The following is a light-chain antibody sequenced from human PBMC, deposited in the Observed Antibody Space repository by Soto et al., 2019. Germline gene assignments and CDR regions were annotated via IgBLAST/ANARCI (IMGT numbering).Light chain of an antibody. Sequence: DIQMTQSPSTLSASVGDRVTITCRASQSINTWLAWYQQKPGQAPNLLIYKASSLESGVPSRFSGRGSGTEFTLTISGLQPDDFATYYCQQYNLYSTVGGGTKVEIK. CDR1: QSINTW. CDR2: KAS. V-gene: IGKV1-5*03. CDR3: QQYNLYST. J-gene: IGKJ4*01.